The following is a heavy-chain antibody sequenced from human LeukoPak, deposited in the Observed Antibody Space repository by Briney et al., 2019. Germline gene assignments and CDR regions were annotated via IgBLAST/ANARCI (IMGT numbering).Heavy chain of an antibody. CDR3: TRVSSLWSFDY. J-gene: IGHJ4*02. D-gene: IGHD3-10*01. Sequence: GGSLRLSCAASGFTFSTYWMHWVRQTPGKGLVWVSRINPDGTTTAYADSVKGRFTISRDNARNRLFLQLNSLGAEDTAVYYCTRVSSLWSFDYWGQGTLVTVSS. V-gene: IGHV3-74*01. CDR2: INPDGTTT. CDR1: GFTFSTYW.